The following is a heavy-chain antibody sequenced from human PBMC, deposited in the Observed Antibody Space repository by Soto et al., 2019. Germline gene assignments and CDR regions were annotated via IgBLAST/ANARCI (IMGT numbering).Heavy chain of an antibody. V-gene: IGHV1-8*01. J-gene: IGHJ4*02. Sequence: QVQLVQSGAEVKKPGASVKVSCKASGYTFTSYNINWVRQATGQGLEWMGWMNPNSGNTGYAQKFQGRVTMTRNTSISTAYMELSSLKSEDTAVYYCARNYASGRPVDYWGQGPLVTVSS. D-gene: IGHD3-10*01. CDR2: MNPNSGNT. CDR3: ARNYASGRPVDY. CDR1: GYTFTSYN.